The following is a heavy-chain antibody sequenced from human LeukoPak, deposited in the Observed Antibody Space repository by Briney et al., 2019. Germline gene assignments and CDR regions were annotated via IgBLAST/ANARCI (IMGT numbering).Heavy chain of an antibody. CDR2: ISGSGGST. CDR1: GFTFSSYA. D-gene: IGHD2-2*03. J-gene: IGHJ4*02. Sequence: GGSLRLSCAASGFTFSSYAMSWVRQAPGKGLEWVSAISGSGGSTYYADSAKGRFTISRDNSKNTLYLQMNSLRAEDTAVYYCAKVMGIVVVPAAVVNFDYWGQGTLVTVSS. CDR3: AKVMGIVVVPAAVVNFDY. V-gene: IGHV3-23*01.